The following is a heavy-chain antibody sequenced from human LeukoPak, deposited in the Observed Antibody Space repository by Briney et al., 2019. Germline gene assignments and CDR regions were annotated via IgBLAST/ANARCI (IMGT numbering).Heavy chain of an antibody. Sequence: PSETLSLTCAVYGGSFSGYYWSWIRQPPGKGLEWIGEINHSGSTNYNPSLKSRVTISVDTSKNQFSLKLSSVTAADTAVYYCARTRNTATDAVDIWGQGTMVTVSS. CDR2: INHSGST. V-gene: IGHV4-34*01. J-gene: IGHJ3*02. CDR1: GGSFSGYY. D-gene: IGHD5-18*01. CDR3: ARTRNTATDAVDI.